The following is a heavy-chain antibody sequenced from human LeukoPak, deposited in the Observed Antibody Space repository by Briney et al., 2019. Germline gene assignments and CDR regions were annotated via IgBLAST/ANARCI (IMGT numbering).Heavy chain of an antibody. V-gene: IGHV3-7*01. D-gene: IGHD2-15*01. Sequence: RGSLRLSCAASGYTFSTNWMNWVRQAPGKGLEWVANINQDGSRTQYVDSVKGRFTISKDNTNNILYLQMNSLRAEDTAEYYCARLSSAANDYWGQGTLVTVSS. J-gene: IGHJ4*02. CDR2: INQDGSRT. CDR3: ARLSSAANDY. CDR1: GYTFSTNW.